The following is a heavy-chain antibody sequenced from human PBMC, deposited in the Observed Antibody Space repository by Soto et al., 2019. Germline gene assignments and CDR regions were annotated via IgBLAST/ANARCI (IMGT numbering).Heavy chain of an antibody. CDR3: ARGKGDYWSGYSPFDS. CDR2: ISVYNGNT. Sequence: QVQLVQSAAEVKKPGASVTVSCKVSGYTFTNFGVTWVRQAPGQGLEWMGWISVYNGNTFYADNFQGRVSMTIDTSTSTAFMEMWGLRYDDTAIYYCARGKGDYWSGYSPFDSWGQGTQVIVSS. J-gene: IGHJ4*02. V-gene: IGHV1-18*01. D-gene: IGHD3-3*01. CDR1: GYTFTNFG.